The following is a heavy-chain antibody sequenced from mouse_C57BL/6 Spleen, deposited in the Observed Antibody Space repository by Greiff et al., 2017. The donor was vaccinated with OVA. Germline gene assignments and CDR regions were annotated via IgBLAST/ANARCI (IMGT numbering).Heavy chain of an antibody. V-gene: IGHV1-15*01. CDR3: TRVRWLLRGDYFDY. D-gene: IGHD2-3*01. CDR1: GYTFTDYE. CDR2: IDPETGGT. Sequence: QVQLQQSGAELVRPGASVTLSCKASGYTFTDYEMHWVKQTPVHGLEWIGAIDPETGGTAYNQKFKGKAILTADKSSSTAYMELRSLTSEDSAVYYCTRVRWLLRGDYFDYWGQCTTLTVSS. J-gene: IGHJ2*01.